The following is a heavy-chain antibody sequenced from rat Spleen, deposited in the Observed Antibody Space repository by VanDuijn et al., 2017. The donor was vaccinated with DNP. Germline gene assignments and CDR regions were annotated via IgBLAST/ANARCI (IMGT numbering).Heavy chain of an antibody. D-gene: IGHD1-3*01. V-gene: IGHV5-25*01. CDR3: ASLWTLAY. Sequence: EVQLVESDGGLVQPGRSLKLSCAASGFTFSDYYMAWVRQAPTKGLEWVASISNAGDHTYYSDSVKGRFTISRDNAKSTLYLQMDSLRSEDTATYYCASLWTLAYWGQGTLVTVSS. CDR1: GFTFSDYY. J-gene: IGHJ3*01. CDR2: ISNAGDHT.